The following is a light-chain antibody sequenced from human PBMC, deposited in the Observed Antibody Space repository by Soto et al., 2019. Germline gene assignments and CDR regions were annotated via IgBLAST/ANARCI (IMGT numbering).Light chain of an antibody. CDR3: QQYNSYPWT. CDR2: DAS. J-gene: IGKJ1*01. Sequence: DIQMTQSPSTLSASVGDRDTITCRASQSISSWLAWYQQKPGKAPKLLIYDASSLESGVPSRFRGSGSGTEFTLTISGLQPDDFATYYCQQYNSYPWTFGQGTKVEIK. CDR1: QSISSW. V-gene: IGKV1-5*01.